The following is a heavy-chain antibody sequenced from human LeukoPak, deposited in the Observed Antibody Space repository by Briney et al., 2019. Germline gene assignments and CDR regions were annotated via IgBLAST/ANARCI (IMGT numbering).Heavy chain of an antibody. CDR1: GYTFTGYY. V-gene: IGHV1-69*13. CDR3: ARGRRVGDYYYYYMDV. Sequence: SVKVSCKASGYTFTGYYMHWVRQAPGQGLEWMGGIIPIFGTANYAQKFQGRVTITADESTSTAYMELSSLRSEDTAVYYCARGRRVGDYYYYYMDVWGKGTTVTISS. CDR2: IIPIFGTA. D-gene: IGHD2-15*01. J-gene: IGHJ6*03.